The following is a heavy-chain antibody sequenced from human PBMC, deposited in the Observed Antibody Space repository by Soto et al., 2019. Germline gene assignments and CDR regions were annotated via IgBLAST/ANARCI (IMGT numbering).Heavy chain of an antibody. Sequence: GGSLRLSCAASGFTFSSYWMTWVRQAPGKGLEWVATIKQDGSEKYYVDSVKGRFTVSRDNAGKSLYLQMNSLRAEDTAVYYCARDQLLLLPRKKIDCWGQGTLVTVSS. D-gene: IGHD2-2*01. CDR3: ARDQLLLLPRKKIDC. CDR2: IKQDGSEK. J-gene: IGHJ4*02. CDR1: GFTFSSYW. V-gene: IGHV3-7*01.